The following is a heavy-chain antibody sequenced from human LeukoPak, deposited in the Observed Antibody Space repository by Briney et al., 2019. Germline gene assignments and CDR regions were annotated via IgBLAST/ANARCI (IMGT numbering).Heavy chain of an antibody. Sequence: TSETLSLTCTVSGGSISSGGYYWSWIRQPPGKGLEWIGYIYYSGSTNYNPSLKSRVTISVDTSKNQFSLKLSSVTAADTAVYYCARDGDTYYDFWSGYSNWFDPWGQGTLVTVSS. J-gene: IGHJ5*02. CDR1: GGSISSGGYY. CDR2: IYYSGST. V-gene: IGHV4-61*08. CDR3: ARDGDTYYDFWSGYSNWFDP. D-gene: IGHD3-3*01.